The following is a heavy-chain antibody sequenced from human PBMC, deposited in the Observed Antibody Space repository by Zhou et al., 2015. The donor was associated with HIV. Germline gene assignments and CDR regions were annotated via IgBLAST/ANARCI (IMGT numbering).Heavy chain of an antibody. CDR2: IIPILGIA. CDR3: ARDPIYGSGTQWDWFDP. V-gene: IGHV1-69*08. D-gene: IGHD3-10*01. Sequence: QVQLVQSGAEVKKPGSSVKVSCKASGGTFSSYTISWVRQAPGQGLEWMGRIIPILGIANYAQKFQGRVTITADKSTSTAYMELSSLRSEDTAVYYCARDPIYGSGTQWDWFDPWGQGTLVTVSS. J-gene: IGHJ5*02. CDR1: GGTFSSYT.